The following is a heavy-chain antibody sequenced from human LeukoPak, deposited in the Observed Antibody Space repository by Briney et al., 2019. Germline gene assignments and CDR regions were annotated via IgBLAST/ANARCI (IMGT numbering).Heavy chain of an antibody. Sequence: GRSLRLSCAASGFTFSSYAMHWVRQAPGKGLEWVAVISYDGSNKYYADSVKGRFTISRDNSKNTLYLQMNSLRAEDTAVYYCARVESSGLYYFDYWGQGTLVTVSP. CDR2: ISYDGSNK. CDR3: ARVESSGLYYFDY. D-gene: IGHD6-19*01. J-gene: IGHJ4*02. V-gene: IGHV3-30-3*01. CDR1: GFTFSSYA.